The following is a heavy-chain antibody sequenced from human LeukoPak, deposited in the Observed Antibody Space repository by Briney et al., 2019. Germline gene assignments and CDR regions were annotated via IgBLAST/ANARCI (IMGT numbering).Heavy chain of an antibody. J-gene: IGHJ4*02. Sequence: GSVKVSCKASGYTFTSYAVHWVRRAPGQSLEWMGYINDGDGNTKYSQEFQGRVTITRDTSASIVYMELSSLRSEDMAFYYCARERGEFGGSYFLDYWGQGTLVTVSS. CDR1: GYTFTSYA. CDR3: ARERGEFGGSYFLDY. D-gene: IGHD1-26*01. V-gene: IGHV1-3*03. CDR2: INDGDGNT.